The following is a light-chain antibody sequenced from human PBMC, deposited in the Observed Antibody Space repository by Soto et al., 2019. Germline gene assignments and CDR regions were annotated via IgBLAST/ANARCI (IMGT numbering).Light chain of an antibody. CDR3: QQGGNWPPT. CDR1: QSVSSH. V-gene: IGKV3-11*01. Sequence: EIVLTQSPATLSLSPGERATVSCRASQSVSSHLAWYQQKRGQAPRLLIYDASSRASGIPARFSGSGSGTDFTLTISSLEPEDFAVYYCQQGGNWPPTFGQGTKV. J-gene: IGKJ1*01. CDR2: DAS.